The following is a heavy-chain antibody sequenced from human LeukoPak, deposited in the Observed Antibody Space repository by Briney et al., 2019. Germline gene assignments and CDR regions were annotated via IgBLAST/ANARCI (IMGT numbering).Heavy chain of an antibody. CDR1: GFTFSSYT. D-gene: IGHD2-2*01. CDR3: AASLPNIVVVPATKGPFGY. Sequence: PGGSLRLSCAASGFTFSSYTMSWVRQAPGKGLEWVSGVSGSGGNIHYADSVKGRFTISRDNSKNTLYLQMNSLRAEDTAVYYCAASLPNIVVVPATKGPFGYWGQGALVTASS. J-gene: IGHJ4*02. CDR2: VSGSGGNI. V-gene: IGHV3-23*01.